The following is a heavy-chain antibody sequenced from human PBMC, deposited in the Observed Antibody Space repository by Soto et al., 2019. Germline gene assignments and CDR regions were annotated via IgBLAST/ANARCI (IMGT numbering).Heavy chain of an antibody. CDR1: GFTFSDYY. D-gene: IGHD5-12*01. V-gene: IGHV3-11*01. J-gene: IGHJ4*02. Sequence: QVQLVESGGGLVKPGGSLRLSCAASGFTFSDYYMSWIRQAPGKGLEWISYISFTGSIIYYADSLKGRSTVSRDNAKNSLYLQMTSLRAEHPAAYYCARVIMATKHFDYWGQGTLVTVSS. CDR2: ISFTGSII. CDR3: ARVIMATKHFDY.